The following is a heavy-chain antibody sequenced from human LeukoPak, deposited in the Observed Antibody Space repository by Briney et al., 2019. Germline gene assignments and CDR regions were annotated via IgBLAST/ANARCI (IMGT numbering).Heavy chain of an antibody. CDR3: ASEVYYDSSGYYYSDYYYYGMDV. V-gene: IGHV3-7*01. D-gene: IGHD3-22*01. Sequence: GGSLRLSCAASGFTFSSYWMSWVRQAPGKGLEWVANIKQDGSEKYYVDSVKGRFTTSRDNAKNSLYLQMNSLRAEDTAVYYCASEVYYDSSGYYYSDYYYYGMDVWGQGTTVTVSS. CDR2: IKQDGSEK. CDR1: GFTFSSYW. J-gene: IGHJ6*02.